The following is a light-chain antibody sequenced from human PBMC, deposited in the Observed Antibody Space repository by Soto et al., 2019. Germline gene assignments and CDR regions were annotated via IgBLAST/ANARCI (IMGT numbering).Light chain of an antibody. Sequence: QSVLTQPASVSGSPGQSITVSCTGTSSDIGVYNYVSWYQHHPGKAPQLIIYEVNLRPSGVSERFSASKSCDTASLTISGPQAGDEANYYCCSYSPRNTHNYVFGTGTRATVL. CDR3: CSYSPRNTHNYV. V-gene: IGLV2-14*01. CDR2: EVN. CDR1: SSDIGVYNY. J-gene: IGLJ1*01.